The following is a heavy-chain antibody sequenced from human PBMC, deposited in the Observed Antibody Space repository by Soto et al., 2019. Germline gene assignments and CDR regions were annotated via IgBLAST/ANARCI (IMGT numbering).Heavy chain of an antibody. D-gene: IGHD3-22*01. CDR2: ISGSGGST. J-gene: IGHJ6*02. V-gene: IGHV3-23*01. CDR1: GFTFINYA. CDR3: AKVHYYDGSGSYHYYGMDV. Sequence: GGSLRLSCAASGFTFINYAMSWVRQAPGKGLEWVSGISGSGGSTYNADSVEGRFTISRDNSKKTLYLEMNSLRAEDTAVYYCAKVHYYDGSGSYHYYGMDVWGQGITVTVSS.